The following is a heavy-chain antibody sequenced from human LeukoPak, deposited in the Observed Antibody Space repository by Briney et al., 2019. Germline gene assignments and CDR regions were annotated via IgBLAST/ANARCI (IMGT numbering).Heavy chain of an antibody. J-gene: IGHJ5*02. CDR1: GGSFRGYY. D-gene: IGHD6-13*01. CDR2: INHSGST. V-gene: IGHV4-34*01. Sequence: SETLSLTCAVYGGSFRGYYWSWIRQPPGKGLEWIGEINHSGSTNYNPSLKSRVTISVDTSKNQFSLKLSSVTAADTAVYYCARGSYSSSWYNNWFDPWGQGTLVTVSS. CDR3: ARGSYSSSWYNNWFDP.